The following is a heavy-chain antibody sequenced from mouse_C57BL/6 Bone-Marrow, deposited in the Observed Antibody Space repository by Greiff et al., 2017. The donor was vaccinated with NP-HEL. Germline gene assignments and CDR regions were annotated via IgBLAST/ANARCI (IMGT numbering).Heavy chain of an antibody. CDR2: IDPETGGT. CDR3: TRSGLDY. V-gene: IGHV1-15*01. Sequence: VQLQQSGAELVRPGASVTLFCKASGYTFTDYEMHWVKQTPVHGLEWIGAIDPETGGTAYNQKFKGKAILTADKSSSTAYMELRSLTSEDSAVYYCTRSGLDYWGQGTTLTVSS. CDR1: GYTFTDYE. J-gene: IGHJ2*01.